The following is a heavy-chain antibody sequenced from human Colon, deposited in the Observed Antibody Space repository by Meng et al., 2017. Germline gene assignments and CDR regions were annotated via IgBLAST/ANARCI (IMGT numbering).Heavy chain of an antibody. CDR2: TYYRSEWQN. Sequence: QVQLQQSGPGLVKPPQTLSLTCAISGDSVSSNRALWHWVRQSPSRGLEWLGQTYYRSEWQNHYGVSVKSRITINADTSRNHFSLHLNSVTPEDTAVYYCATWYGEYWGQGTLVTVSS. J-gene: IGHJ4*02. V-gene: IGHV6-1*01. D-gene: IGHD3-10*01. CDR1: GDSVSSNRAL. CDR3: ATWYGEY.